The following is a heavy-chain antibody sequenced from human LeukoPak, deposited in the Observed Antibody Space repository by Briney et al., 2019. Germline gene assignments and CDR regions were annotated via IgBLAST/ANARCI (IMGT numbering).Heavy chain of an antibody. CDR2: INPSGGST. Sequence: ASVKVSCKASGYTFTSYYMHWVRQAPGQGLEWMGIINPSGGSTSYAQKFQGRVTMTGDTSTSTVYMELSSLRSEDTAVYYCARVVGYCSSTSCPTGYWGQGTLVTVSS. CDR1: GYTFTSYY. CDR3: ARVVGYCSSTSCPTGY. D-gene: IGHD2-2*01. J-gene: IGHJ4*02. V-gene: IGHV1-46*01.